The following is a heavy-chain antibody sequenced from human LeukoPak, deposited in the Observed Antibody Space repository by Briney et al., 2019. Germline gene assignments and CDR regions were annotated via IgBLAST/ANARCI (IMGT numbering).Heavy chain of an antibody. J-gene: IGHJ1*01. Sequence: PGGSLRLSCEASGFTFTSYAMHWVHQAPGKGLEWVSSITSSGDGTFYTDSLSGRFTISRDNAKKAVFLQMKSLRRGDSALYFCAKGTDTTGRQNFGIWGQGTLVTVSS. D-gene: IGHD2-8*02. CDR3: AKGTDTTGRQNFGI. CDR2: ITSSGDGT. V-gene: IGHV3-23*01. CDR1: GFTFTSYA.